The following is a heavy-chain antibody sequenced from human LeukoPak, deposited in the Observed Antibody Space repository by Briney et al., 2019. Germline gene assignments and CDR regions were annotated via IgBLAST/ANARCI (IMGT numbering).Heavy chain of an antibody. D-gene: IGHD6-6*01. CDR2: ISGSGGST. CDR1: GFTFSSYA. J-gene: IGHJ5*02. Sequence: GGSLRLSCAASGFTFSSYAMSWVRQAPGKGLEWVSAISGSGGSTYYADSVKGRFTISRDNAKNSLYLQMNSLRAEDTAVYYCARGYEYSSSRWFDPWGQGTLVTVSS. V-gene: IGHV3-23*01. CDR3: ARGYEYSSSRWFDP.